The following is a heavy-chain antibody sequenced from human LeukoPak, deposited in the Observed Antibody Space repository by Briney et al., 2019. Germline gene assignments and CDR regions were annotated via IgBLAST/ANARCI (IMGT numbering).Heavy chain of an antibody. CDR1: GYTFTGYY. J-gene: IGHJ5*02. Sequence: ASVKVSCKASGYTFTGYYMHWVRQAPGQGLEWMGRINPNSGGTNYAQKLQGRVTMTRDTSISTAYMELSRLRSDDTAVYYCARDAEYYDFWSGYYVWFDPWGQGTLVTVSS. V-gene: IGHV1-2*06. D-gene: IGHD3-3*01. CDR3: ARDAEYYDFWSGYYVWFDP. CDR2: INPNSGGT.